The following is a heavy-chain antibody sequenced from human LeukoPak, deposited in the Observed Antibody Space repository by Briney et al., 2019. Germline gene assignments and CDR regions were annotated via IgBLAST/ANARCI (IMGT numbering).Heavy chain of an antibody. D-gene: IGHD3-10*01. V-gene: IGHV1-8*03. CDR3: ARDAGITMVRGDIDY. CDR1: GYTFTTYD. CDR2: MNPNSGDT. J-gene: IGHJ4*02. Sequence: ASVKVSCKASGYTFTTYDINWVRQATGQGLEWMGWMNPNSGDTGYAQKFQGRVTIIRDTSISTAYMELRSLRSDDTAVYYCARDAGITMVRGDIDYWGQGTLVTVSS.